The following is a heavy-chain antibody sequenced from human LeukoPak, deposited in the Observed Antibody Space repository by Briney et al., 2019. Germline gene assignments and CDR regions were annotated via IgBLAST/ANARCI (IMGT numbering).Heavy chain of an antibody. J-gene: IGHJ3*02. CDR3: ARPNYYDRSGNSLDAFDI. V-gene: IGHV3-72*01. CDR1: GFTFSDHY. Sequence: GGSLRLSCAASGFTFSDHYMDWVRQAPGKGLEWVGRIRNKAKSYTTAYAASVKGRFTISRDDSKNSLYLQLNSLKTEDTAVYSCARPNYYDRSGNSLDAFDIWGQGTMVTVSS. D-gene: IGHD3-22*01. CDR2: IRNKAKSYTT.